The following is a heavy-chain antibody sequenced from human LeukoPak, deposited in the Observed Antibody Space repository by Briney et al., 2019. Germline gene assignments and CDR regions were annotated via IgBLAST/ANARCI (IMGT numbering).Heavy chain of an antibody. Sequence: SVKVSCKASGGTFSSYAISWVRQAPGQGLEWMGSVIPIFGSASYGQNFQDRVTITADESTSTAYLDLSSLRSDDTAVYYCARAQSTFDYYYYMDVWGKGTTVTVSS. D-gene: IGHD2/OR15-2a*01. J-gene: IGHJ6*03. CDR1: GGTFSSYA. CDR2: VIPIFGSA. V-gene: IGHV1-69*13. CDR3: ARAQSTFDYYYYMDV.